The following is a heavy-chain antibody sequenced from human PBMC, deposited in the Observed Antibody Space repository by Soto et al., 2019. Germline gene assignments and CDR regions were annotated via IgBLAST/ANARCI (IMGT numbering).Heavy chain of an antibody. CDR2: IDWDDDK. V-gene: IGHV2-70*11. CDR3: TRIQVDISSSNSDADAFDV. CDR1: GFSLTTRGMC. Sequence: GSGPTLVNPTHTLTLTCAFSGFSLTTRGMCVSWIRQPPGKALEWLARIDWDDDKNYNTSLKTRLTISKDTSKNQVVLTMTNMDPVDTATYYCTRIQVDISSSNSDADAFDVWGQGTLVTVSS. J-gene: IGHJ3*01. D-gene: IGHD6-6*01.